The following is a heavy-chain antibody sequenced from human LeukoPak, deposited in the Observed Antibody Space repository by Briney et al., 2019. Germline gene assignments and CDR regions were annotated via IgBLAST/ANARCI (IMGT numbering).Heavy chain of an antibody. V-gene: IGHV3-74*03. Sequence: GGSLRLSCAASGFSFSSNWMQWVRQVPGKGLVWVSRINNDGINTMYADSVKGRFTVSRDNAKNTLYLQMNSLRAEDTAVYYCESPPHIAGWGHGTLVTVSS. CDR1: GFSFSSNW. D-gene: IGHD6-13*01. J-gene: IGHJ4*01. CDR3: ESPPHIAG. CDR2: INNDGINT.